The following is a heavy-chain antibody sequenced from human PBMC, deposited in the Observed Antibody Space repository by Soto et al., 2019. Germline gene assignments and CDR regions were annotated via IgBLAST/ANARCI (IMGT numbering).Heavy chain of an antibody. D-gene: IGHD2-15*01. CDR2: MNPNSGNT. V-gene: IGHV1-8*01. Sequence: QVQLVQSGAEVKKPGASVKVSCKASGYTFPSYDINWVRQATGQGLEWMGWMNPNSGNTGYAPKVQGRVTMTRNTXXXTAYXGXXXLXXXATAVYYGAKKXXGSPALFDPWGQGTLFTVSP. CDR1: GYTFPSYD. CDR3: AKKXXGSPALFDP. J-gene: IGHJ5*02.